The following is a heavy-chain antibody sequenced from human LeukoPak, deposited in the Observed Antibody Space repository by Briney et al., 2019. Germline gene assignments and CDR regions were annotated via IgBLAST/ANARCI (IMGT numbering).Heavy chain of an antibody. CDR2: IYPGDSDT. CDR3: ARGLGSGNYGGAFDI. CDR1: GYSFTTYW. V-gene: IGHV5-51*01. D-gene: IGHD1-26*01. Sequence: NLGESLKISCKGSGYSFTTYWIGWVRQMPGKGLEWMGIIYPGDSDTRYSPSFQGQVTMSADKSISTAYLQWSSLKASDTAMYYCARGLGSGNYGGAFDIWGQGAMVTVSS. J-gene: IGHJ3*02.